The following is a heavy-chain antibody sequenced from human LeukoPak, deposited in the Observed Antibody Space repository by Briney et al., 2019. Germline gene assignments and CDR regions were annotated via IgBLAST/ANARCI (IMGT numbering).Heavy chain of an antibody. V-gene: IGHV4-30-4*01. D-gene: IGHD2-2*01. CDR3: ARAPPYGKLLSSYYFDY. CDR2: IYYSGST. CDR1: GGSISSGDYY. J-gene: IGHJ4*02. Sequence: SQTLSLTCTVSGGSISSGDYYWSWIRQPPGKGLEWIGYIYYSGSTYYNPSLKSRVTISVDTSKNQFSLKLSSVTAADTAVYYCARAPPYGKLLSSYYFDYWGQGTLVTVSS.